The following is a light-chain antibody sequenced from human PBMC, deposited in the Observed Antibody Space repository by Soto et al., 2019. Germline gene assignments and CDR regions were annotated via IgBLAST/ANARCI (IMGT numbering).Light chain of an antibody. V-gene: IGKV1-5*03. CDR1: QNVNNW. CDR2: KAF. Sequence: DIQMTQSPSTLSASVGDRVTITCRASQNVNNWLAWYQQKPGKAPKLLIYKAFSLETGVPSRFSGSGSGTELTLTINSLQPDDFATYYCQQYDSYSFGQGTKLEIK. CDR3: QQYDSYS. J-gene: IGKJ2*01.